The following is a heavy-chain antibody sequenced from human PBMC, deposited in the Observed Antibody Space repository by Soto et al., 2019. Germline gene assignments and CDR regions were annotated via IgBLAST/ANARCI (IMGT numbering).Heavy chain of an antibody. V-gene: IGHV3-30*03. CDR1: GFPFSSYG. CDR3: VKIRVATAARDYYFES. D-gene: IGHD3-16*01. J-gene: IGHJ4*01. Sequence: GGSLRLSCVASGFPFSSYGMHWARQTPGKGLEWVAVISYAEGNCKYYPDYVKGRFTISRDNSKNTLYLQMNSLRVEDTAVYYCVKIRVATAARDYYFESRGHGTLVTVSS. CDR2: ISYAEGNCK.